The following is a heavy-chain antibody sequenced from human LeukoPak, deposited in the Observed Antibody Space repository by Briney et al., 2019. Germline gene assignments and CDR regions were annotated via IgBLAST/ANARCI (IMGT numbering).Heavy chain of an antibody. J-gene: IGHJ4*02. CDR1: GFTFSSFV. D-gene: IGHD3-22*01. Sequence: QTGGSLRLSCAASGFTFSSFVMHWVRQAPGKGLEWVAVISYDGSNKYYADSVKGRFTISRDNSKNTLYLQMNSLRAEDTAVYYCARVPYDSSGTTQPAAYWGQGTLVTVSS. CDR3: ARVPYDSSGTTQPAAY. CDR2: ISYDGSNK. V-gene: IGHV3-30*04.